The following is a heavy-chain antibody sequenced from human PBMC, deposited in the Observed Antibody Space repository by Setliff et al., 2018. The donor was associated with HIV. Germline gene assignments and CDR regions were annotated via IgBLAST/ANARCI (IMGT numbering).Heavy chain of an antibody. V-gene: IGHV4-39*07. CDR1: GASISDSNSY. CDR2: IYYSGRT. D-gene: IGHD1-26*01. J-gene: IGHJ4*02. CDR3: ARSSPRFSGSYFDY. Sequence: SETLSLTCTVYGASISDSNSYWGWIRQPPGKRLEWLGSIYYSGRTYYNPSLKSRVTISVNTSKNQFSLKLNSVTAADTAVYYCARSSPRFSGSYFDYWGQGTLVTVSS.